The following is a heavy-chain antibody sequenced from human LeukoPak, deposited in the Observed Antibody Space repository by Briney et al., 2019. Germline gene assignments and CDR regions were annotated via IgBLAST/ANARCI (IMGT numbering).Heavy chain of an antibody. CDR3: AREGGIVDRYGMDV. Sequence: GGSLRLSCAASGFTFSSYEMSWVRQAPGKGLEWVANIKQDGSEKYYVDSVKGRFTISRDNAKNSLYLQMNSLRAEDTAVYYCAREGGIVDRYGMDVWGKGTTVTVSS. V-gene: IGHV3-7*03. D-gene: IGHD1-26*01. J-gene: IGHJ6*04. CDR1: GFTFSSYE. CDR2: IKQDGSEK.